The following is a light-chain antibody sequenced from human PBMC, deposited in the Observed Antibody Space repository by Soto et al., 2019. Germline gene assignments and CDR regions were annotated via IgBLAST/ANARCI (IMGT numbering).Light chain of an antibody. J-gene: IGKJ1*01. Sequence: DIQMTQSPSSLSASVGDRVTITCRASPSISSYLNWYQQKPGKAPKLLIYDASSLESGVPQRFSGSGSGTEFTLTISSLKTDDFSTYYCQQYHSYWTFGQGTKVDIK. CDR1: PSISSY. V-gene: IGKV1-5*01. CDR3: QQYHSYWT. CDR2: DAS.